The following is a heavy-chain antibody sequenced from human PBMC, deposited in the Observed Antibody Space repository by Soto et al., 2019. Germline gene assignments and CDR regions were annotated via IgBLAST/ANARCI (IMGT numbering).Heavy chain of an antibody. CDR2: IYSGGST. CDR1: GFTVSTNY. Sequence: GGSLRLSCAASGFTVSTNYMSWVRQAPGKGLEWVSVIYSGGSTYYADSVKGRFTISRDRSKNTLYLQMNSLRVEDTAVYYCAIEKVGTAFIHVFDIRGQGTMVTVSS. CDR3: AIEKVGTAFIHVFDI. J-gene: IGHJ3*02. V-gene: IGHV3-66*01. D-gene: IGHD1-26*01.